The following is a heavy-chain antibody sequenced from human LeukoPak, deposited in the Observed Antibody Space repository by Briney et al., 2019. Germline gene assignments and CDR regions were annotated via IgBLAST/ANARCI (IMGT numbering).Heavy chain of an antibody. CDR3: ARRRRDGYNNYWYFDF. J-gene: IGHJ2*01. CDR1: GASISTYNDY. Sequence: SETLSLTCTVSGASISTYNDYWAWIRQPPGKGLEWIGCISYSGSTYYNPSLESRVTISIDTSKNDFSLQVSSVTAADTAVYYCARRRRDGYNNYWYFDFWGRGTLVTVSS. D-gene: IGHD5-24*01. V-gene: IGHV4-39*02. CDR2: ISYSGST.